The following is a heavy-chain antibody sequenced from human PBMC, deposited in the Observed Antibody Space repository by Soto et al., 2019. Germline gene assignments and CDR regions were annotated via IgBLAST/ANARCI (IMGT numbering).Heavy chain of an antibody. CDR1: GGTFSSYA. Sequence: SVKVSCKASGGTFSSYAISWVRQAPGQGLEWMGGIIPIFGTANYAQKFQGRVTITADKSTSTAYMELSSLRSEDTAVYYCAGVDRDTMVRAYYYYYYGMDVWGQGTTVTVSS. J-gene: IGHJ6*02. D-gene: IGHD3-10*01. CDR3: AGVDRDTMVRAYYYYYYGMDV. V-gene: IGHV1-69*06. CDR2: IIPIFGTA.